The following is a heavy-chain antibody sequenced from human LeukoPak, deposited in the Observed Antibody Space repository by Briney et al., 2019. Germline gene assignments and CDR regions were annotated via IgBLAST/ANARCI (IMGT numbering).Heavy chain of an antibody. V-gene: IGHV4-59*01. CDR3: ARGKSLDY. CDR2: IYYSGST. CDR1: GGSISTYY. Sequence: SGTLSLTCTVSGGSISTYYWSWIRQPPGKGLEWIGYIYYSGSTSYNPSLKSRVTISVDASKNQFSLKLSSVTTADTAVYYCARGKSLDYWGQGTLVTVSS. J-gene: IGHJ4*02.